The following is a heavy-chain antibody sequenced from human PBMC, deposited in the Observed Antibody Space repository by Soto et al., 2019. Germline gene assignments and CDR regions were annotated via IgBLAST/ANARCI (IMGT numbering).Heavy chain of an antibody. D-gene: IGHD6-6*01. V-gene: IGHV5-51*01. J-gene: IGHJ3*02. CDR3: ARPSSRSYDGFDI. CDR2: IYPGDSDI. CDR1: GYSFPIYW. Sequence: PGESLKISCKGSGYSFPIYWIGRVRQMPGKGLEWMGIIYPGDSDIRYSPSLEGQVTISADKSISTAYLQWSSLKASDTAMYYCARPSSRSYDGFDIWGQGTMVTVSS.